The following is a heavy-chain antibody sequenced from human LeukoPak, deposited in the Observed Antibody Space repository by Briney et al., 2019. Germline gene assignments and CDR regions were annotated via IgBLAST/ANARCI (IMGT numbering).Heavy chain of an antibody. V-gene: IGHV3-23*01. CDR1: GFTFSSYA. Sequence: GGSLRLSCAASGFTFSSYAMSWVRQAPGKGLEWVSAISGSGGSTYYADSVKGRFTISRDNSKSTLYLQMNSLRAEDTAVYYCAKGINSGSYYGWFDPWGQGTLVTVSS. CDR3: AKGINSGSYYGWFDP. CDR2: ISGSGGST. J-gene: IGHJ5*02. D-gene: IGHD1-26*01.